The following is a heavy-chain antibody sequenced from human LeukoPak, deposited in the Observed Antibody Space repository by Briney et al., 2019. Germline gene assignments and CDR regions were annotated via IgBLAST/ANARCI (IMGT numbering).Heavy chain of an antibody. CDR2: IYYSGST. D-gene: IGHD1-26*01. V-gene: IGHV4-59*08. Sequence: PSETLSLTCTVSGGSISSYYWSWIRQPPGKGLEWIGYIYYSGSTNYNPSLKSRVTISVDTSKNQFSLKPSSVTAADTAVYYCARQTRVIVGATVAIDYWGQGTLVTVSS. CDR3: ARQTRVIVGATVAIDY. CDR1: GGSISSYY. J-gene: IGHJ4*02.